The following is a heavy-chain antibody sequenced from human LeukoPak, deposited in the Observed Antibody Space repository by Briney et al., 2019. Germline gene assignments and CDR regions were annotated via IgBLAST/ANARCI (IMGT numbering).Heavy chain of an antibody. CDR1: GFTFSSSS. CDR2: ISSSSSCI. CDR3: ARDLSGYDDYVDY. Sequence: PGGSLRLSCAASGFTFSSSSLNWVRQAPGKGLEWVSSISSSSSCIFYADLVKGRFTISRDNAKNALYLQMNSLRADDTAVYYCARDLSGYDDYVDYWGQGTLVTVSS. V-gene: IGHV3-21*01. D-gene: IGHD5-12*01. J-gene: IGHJ4*02.